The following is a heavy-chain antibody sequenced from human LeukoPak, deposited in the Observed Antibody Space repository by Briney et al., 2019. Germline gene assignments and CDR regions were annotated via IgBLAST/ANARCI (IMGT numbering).Heavy chain of an antibody. CDR2: INHSGST. J-gene: IGHJ4*02. D-gene: IGHD5-18*01. CDR1: GASFSGYY. Sequence: SETLSLTCAVYGASFSGYYWNWIRQPPGKGLEWIGEINHSGSTYYNPSLKSRVTISVDTSKNQFSLKLNSVTAADTAVSYCARVSGYSYGGNDYWGQGTLVTVSS. CDR3: ARVSGYSYGGNDY. V-gene: IGHV4-34*01.